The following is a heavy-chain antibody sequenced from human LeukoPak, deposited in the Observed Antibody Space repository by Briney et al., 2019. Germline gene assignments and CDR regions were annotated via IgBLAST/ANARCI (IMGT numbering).Heavy chain of an antibody. D-gene: IGHD1-1*01. CDR2: ISSSGSTI. CDR3: AVQHVAFDY. V-gene: IGHV3-48*03. Sequence: PGGSLRLSCAASGFTFSSYEMNWVRQAPGKGLEWVSYISSSGSTIYYADSVKGRFTISRDNAKNSLFLQMNSLRAEDTAVYYCAVQHVAFDYWGQGTLVTVSS. J-gene: IGHJ4*02. CDR1: GFTFSSYE.